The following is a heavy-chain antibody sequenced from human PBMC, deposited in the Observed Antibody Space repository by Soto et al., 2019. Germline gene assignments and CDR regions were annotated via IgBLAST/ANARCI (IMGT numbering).Heavy chain of an antibody. Sequence: EVQLVESGGGLVQPGGSLRLSCAASGFTFSSYWMSWVRQAPGKGLEWVANIKEDGSEKYYVDSMKGRFTISRDNGKNSLYLQMNSLTAEDTAVYYCARGPLVTAADHQWGQGTLVTVSS. CDR3: ARGPLVTAADHQ. V-gene: IGHV3-7*03. D-gene: IGHD6-13*01. CDR1: GFTFSSYW. CDR2: IKEDGSEK. J-gene: IGHJ4*02.